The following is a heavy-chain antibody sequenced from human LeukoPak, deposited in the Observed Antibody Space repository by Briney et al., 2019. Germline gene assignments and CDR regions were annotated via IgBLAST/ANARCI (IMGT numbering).Heavy chain of an antibody. Sequence: PGSSLRLSCAASGFTLSNFGFHWVRQAPGKGLEWVAAIWNDGSQRYYAGSVKGRFTISRDNSKKTVYLQMNSLRAEDTAVYYCASDAVRYPLDWGQGTLVTVSS. CDR1: GFTLSNFG. D-gene: IGHD2-2*02. CDR2: IWNDGSQR. J-gene: IGHJ1*01. CDR3: ASDAVRYPLD. V-gene: IGHV3-33*01.